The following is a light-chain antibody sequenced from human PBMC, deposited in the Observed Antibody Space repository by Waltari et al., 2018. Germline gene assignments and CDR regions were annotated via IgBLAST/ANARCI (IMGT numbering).Light chain of an antibody. J-gene: IGLJ3*02. Sequence: QSALTQPPSVSGSPGQSVTISCTGTSNDVGSYNRVSWYQQPPGTAPELMIYEVSNRPSGVPDRFSGSKSGNTASLTISGLQPEDEADYYCNSFTTSTTWVFGGGTRVTVL. CDR2: EVS. CDR3: NSFTTSTTWV. V-gene: IGLV2-18*02. CDR1: SNDVGSYNR.